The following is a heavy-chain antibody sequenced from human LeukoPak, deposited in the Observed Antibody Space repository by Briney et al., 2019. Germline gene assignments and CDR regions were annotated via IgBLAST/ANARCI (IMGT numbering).Heavy chain of an antibody. V-gene: IGHV1-69*04. CDR3: QYYYGSGSYYSDY. D-gene: IGHD3-10*01. CDR1: GGTFSSYA. Sequence: GASVKVSCKASGGTFSSYAISWVRQAPGQGLEWMGRIIPILGIANYAQKFQGRVTITADKSTSTAYMELSSLRSEDTAVYYCQYYYGSGSYYSDYWGQGTLVTVSS. CDR2: IIPILGIA. J-gene: IGHJ4*02.